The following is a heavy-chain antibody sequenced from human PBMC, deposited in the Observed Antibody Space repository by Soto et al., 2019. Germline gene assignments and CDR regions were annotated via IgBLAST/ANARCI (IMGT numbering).Heavy chain of an antibody. CDR1: GFTFSSYG. V-gene: IGHV3-30*18. CDR2: ISYDGSNK. J-gene: IGHJ4*02. CDR3: AKDYSNRYYFDY. D-gene: IGHD4-4*01. Sequence: GGSLRLSCAASGFTFSSYGMHWVRQAPGKGLEWVAVISYDGSNKYYADSVKGRFTISRDNSKNTLYLQMNSLRAEDTAVYYCAKDYSNRYYFDYWGQGTLVTVSS.